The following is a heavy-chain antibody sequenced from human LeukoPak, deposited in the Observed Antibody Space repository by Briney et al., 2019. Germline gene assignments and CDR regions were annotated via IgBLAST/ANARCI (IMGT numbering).Heavy chain of an antibody. V-gene: IGHV1-2*02. CDR3: ARTRSGWYGLNDY. CDR1: GYTFTGYY. D-gene: IGHD6-19*01. Sequence: GASVKVSCKASGYTFTGYYMHWVRQAPGQGLEWMGWINPNSGGTNYAQKFQGRVTMTRDTSISTAYMELSRLRSDDTAVYYCARTRSGWYGLNDYWGQGTLVTVSS. J-gene: IGHJ4*02. CDR2: INPNSGGT.